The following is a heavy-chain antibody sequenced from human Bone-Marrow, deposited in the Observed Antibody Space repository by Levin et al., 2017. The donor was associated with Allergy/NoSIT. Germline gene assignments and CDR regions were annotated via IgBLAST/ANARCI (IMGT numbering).Heavy chain of an antibody. CDR2: IYYSGST. Sequence: SETLSLTCTVSGGSIRSGAYYWSWIRQHPGKGLEWIGYIYYSGSTYYTPSLKSRVTISVDTSKNQFSLKLSSVTAADTAVYYCAKYCSSTSCLNYAFDIWGQGTMVTVSS. J-gene: IGHJ3*02. V-gene: IGHV4-31*03. D-gene: IGHD2-2*01. CDR3: AKYCSSTSCLNYAFDI. CDR1: GGSIRSGAYY.